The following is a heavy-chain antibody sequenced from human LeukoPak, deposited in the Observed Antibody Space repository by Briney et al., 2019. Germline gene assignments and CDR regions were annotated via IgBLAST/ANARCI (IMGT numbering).Heavy chain of an antibody. Sequence: ASVKVSCKASGYTFTSYAMHWVRQAPGQRLEWMGWINAGNGNTKYSQKFQGRVTITRDTSASTAYMELSSLRSEDTAVYYCASHYSSGWAATGRGYFQHWGQGTLVTVSS. CDR3: ASHYSSGWAATGRGYFQH. V-gene: IGHV1-3*01. CDR2: INAGNGNT. CDR1: GYTFTSYA. D-gene: IGHD6-19*01. J-gene: IGHJ1*01.